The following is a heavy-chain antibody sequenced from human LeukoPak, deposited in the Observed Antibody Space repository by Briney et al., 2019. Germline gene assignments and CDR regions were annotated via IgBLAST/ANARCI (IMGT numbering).Heavy chain of an antibody. J-gene: IGHJ3*02. V-gene: IGHV1-18*01. Sequence: ASVKVSCKASGYTFTSYGISWVRQAPGQGLEWMGWISAYNGNTNYAQKLQGRVTMTTDTSTSTAYMELRSLRSDDTAVYYCARDVGAPPHDAFDIWGQGTMVTVSS. CDR2: ISAYNGNT. CDR1: GYTFTSYG. D-gene: IGHD1-26*01. CDR3: ARDVGAPPHDAFDI.